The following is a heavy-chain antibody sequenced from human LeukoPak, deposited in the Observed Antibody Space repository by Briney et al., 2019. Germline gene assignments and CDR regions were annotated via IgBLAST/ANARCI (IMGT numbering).Heavy chain of an antibody. J-gene: IGHJ3*02. CDR1: GGSFSGYY. Sequence: SETLSLTCAVYGGSFSGYYWSWIRQPPGKGLEWIGEINHSGSTNYNPSLKSRVTISVDTSKNQFPLKLSSVTAADTAVYYCARGIFPDIWGQGTMVTVSS. CDR3: ARGIFPDI. CDR2: INHSGST. D-gene: IGHD2-15*01. V-gene: IGHV4-34*01.